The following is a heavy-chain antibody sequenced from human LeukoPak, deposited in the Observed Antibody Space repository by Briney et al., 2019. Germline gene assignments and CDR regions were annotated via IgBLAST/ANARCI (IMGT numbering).Heavy chain of an antibody. CDR1: GGSISSHY. CDR3: AREGTGTTSDAFDI. D-gene: IGHD1-1*01. Sequence: PSETLSLTCTVSGGSISSHYWSWIRQPPGKGLEWLGYIYYSGSTNYNPSLKSRVTISVDTSKNQFSLKLSSVTAADTAVYYCAREGTGTTSDAFDIWGQGTMVTVSS. V-gene: IGHV4-59*11. CDR2: IYYSGST. J-gene: IGHJ3*02.